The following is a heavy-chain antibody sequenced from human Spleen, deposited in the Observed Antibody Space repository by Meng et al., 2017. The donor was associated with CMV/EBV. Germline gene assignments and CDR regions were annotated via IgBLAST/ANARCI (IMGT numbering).Heavy chain of an antibody. CDR2: INANSGDT. CDR1: GYTFTGYY. Sequence: ASVKVSCKASGYTFTGYYMHWVRQAPGQGLEWMGWINANSGDTDYAQKFQGRVTVTRDTSISTAYMELTRLRSDDTAVYYCARALTAITRDYYYGMDVWGQGTTVTVSS. CDR3: ARALTAITRDYYYGMDV. J-gene: IGHJ6*02. D-gene: IGHD2-2*02. V-gene: IGHV1-2*02.